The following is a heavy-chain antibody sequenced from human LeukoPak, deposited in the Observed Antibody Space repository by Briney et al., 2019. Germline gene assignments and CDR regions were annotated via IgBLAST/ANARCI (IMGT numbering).Heavy chain of an antibody. CDR3: ARDYDILTGYYSYYYYYGMDV. CDR1: GGTFISYA. V-gene: IGHV1-69*04. D-gene: IGHD3-9*01. Sequence: ASVKVSCKASGGTFISYAISWVRQAPGQGLEWMGRIIPILGIANYAQKFQGRVTITADKSTSTAYMELSSLRSEDTAVYYCARDYDILTGYYSYYYYYGMDVWGQGTTVTVSS. J-gene: IGHJ6*02. CDR2: IIPILGIA.